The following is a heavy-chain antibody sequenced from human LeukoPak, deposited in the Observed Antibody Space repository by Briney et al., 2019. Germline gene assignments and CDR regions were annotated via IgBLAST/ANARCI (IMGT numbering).Heavy chain of an antibody. Sequence: GVSLRLSCAASGFTFNSYGMHWVRQAPGKGLEWVAFIRYDGSNKYYADSVKGRFTISRDNSKNTLYLQMNSLRAEDTAVYYCAKDAYSSSWSRFDYWGQGTLVTVSS. J-gene: IGHJ4*02. D-gene: IGHD6-13*01. CDR3: AKDAYSSSWSRFDY. CDR1: GFTFNSYG. V-gene: IGHV3-30*02. CDR2: IRYDGSNK.